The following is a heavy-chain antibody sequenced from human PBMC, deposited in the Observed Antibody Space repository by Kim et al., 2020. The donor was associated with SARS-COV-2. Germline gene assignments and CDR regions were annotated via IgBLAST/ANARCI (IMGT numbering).Heavy chain of an antibody. CDR3: ARRLTMVRGTFDY. Sequence: GESLKISCKGSGYSFTSYWIGWVRQMPGKGLEWMGIIYPGDSDTRYSPSFQGQVTISADKSISTAYLQCSSLKASDTAMYYCARRLTMVRGTFDYWGQGTLVTVSS. D-gene: IGHD3-10*01. CDR2: IYPGDSDT. CDR1: GYSFTSYW. J-gene: IGHJ4*02. V-gene: IGHV5-51*01.